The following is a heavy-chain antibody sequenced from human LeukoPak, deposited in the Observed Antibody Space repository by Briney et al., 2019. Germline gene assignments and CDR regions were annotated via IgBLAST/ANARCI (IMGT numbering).Heavy chain of an antibody. J-gene: IGHJ6*02. CDR2: INPTSGGS. CDR3: ANLRWFQTWGYYGMDV. D-gene: IGHD4-23*01. Sequence: GASVKVSCKASGYTFTDCYLHWVRQAPGQGLEWMGWINPTSGGSNYAEKFQGRVTMTRDTSISTAYMELSSLRSDDTAVYYCANLRWFQTWGYYGMDVWGQGTAVTVSS. V-gene: IGHV1-2*02. CDR1: GYTFTDCY.